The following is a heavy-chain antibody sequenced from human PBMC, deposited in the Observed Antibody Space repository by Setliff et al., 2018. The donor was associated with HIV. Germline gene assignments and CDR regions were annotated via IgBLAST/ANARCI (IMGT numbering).Heavy chain of an antibody. J-gene: IGHJ3*02. CDR1: GGSISSYY. Sequence: LSLTCTVPGGSISSYYWSWIRQPPGKGLEWIGYTYTSGSTSYNPSLKSRVTISIDTSKNQFSLKLNSVTAADTAVYYCASTSGIVGAARVFDIWGQGTMVSISS. D-gene: IGHD1-26*01. V-gene: IGHV4-4*09. CDR3: ASTSGIVGAARVFDI. CDR2: TYTSGST.